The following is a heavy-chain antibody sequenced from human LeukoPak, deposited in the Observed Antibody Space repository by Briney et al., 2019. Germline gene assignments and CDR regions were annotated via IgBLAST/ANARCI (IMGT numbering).Heavy chain of an antibody. Sequence: SQTLSLTCAISGDTVSNDRAAWDWIRQSPSRGLEWLGRTHYRSKWINEYAVFVKSRLTINPDTAKNEFTLQLNSVTPEDTAVYFCLRARGLGLNDYWGQGTLVIVSS. CDR2: THYRSKWIN. CDR3: LRARGLGLNDY. V-gene: IGHV6-1*01. D-gene: IGHD3-10*01. J-gene: IGHJ4*02. CDR1: GDTVSNDRAA.